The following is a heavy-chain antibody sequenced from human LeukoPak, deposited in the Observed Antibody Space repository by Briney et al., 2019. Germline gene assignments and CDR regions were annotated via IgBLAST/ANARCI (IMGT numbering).Heavy chain of an antibody. CDR3: ARDSRDRFGDFGVVIIGVEDYYYYGMDA. Sequence: PSQTLSLTCTVSGGSISSGGYYWSWIRQHPGKGLEWIGYIYYSGSTYYNPSLKSRVTISVDTSKNQFSLKLSSVTAADTAVYYCARDSRDRFGDFGVVIIGVEDYYYYGMDAWGQGTTVTVSS. D-gene: IGHD3-3*01. V-gene: IGHV4-31*03. J-gene: IGHJ6*02. CDR2: IYYSGST. CDR1: GGSISSGGYY.